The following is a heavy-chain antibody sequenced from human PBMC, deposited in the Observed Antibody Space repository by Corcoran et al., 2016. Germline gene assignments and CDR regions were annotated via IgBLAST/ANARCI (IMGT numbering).Heavy chain of an antibody. CDR1: GGTFSSYA. CDR2: IIPIFGTA. V-gene: IGHV1-69*06. D-gene: IGHD3-3*01. J-gene: IGHJ4*02. CDR3: ARVKGTKYYDFWSGTTASYFYY. Sequence: QVQLVQSEAEVKKPGASVKVSCKASGGTFSSYAISWVRQAPGQGLEWMGGIIPIFGTANYAQKFQGRVTITANKSTSTAYMELSSLRSEDTAVYYRARVKGTKYYDFWSGTTASYFYYWGQGTLVTVSS.